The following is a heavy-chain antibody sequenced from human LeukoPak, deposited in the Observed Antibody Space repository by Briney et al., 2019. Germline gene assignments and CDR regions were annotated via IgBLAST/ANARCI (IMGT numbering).Heavy chain of an antibody. CDR1: GFTFDSYS. CDR2: ISNSGSPI. J-gene: IGHJ4*02. CDR3: ARGLPRGLTVTPKAFDY. V-gene: IGHV3-48*01. D-gene: IGHD4-11*01. Sequence: HTGGSLRLSCVVSGFTFDSYSMNWVRQAPGKGLEWISYISNSGSPIYYADSVKGRFTISRDKHNSSLYLQLNRLAADHPAVYYCARGLPRGLTVTPKAFDYWGQGTLVTVPS.